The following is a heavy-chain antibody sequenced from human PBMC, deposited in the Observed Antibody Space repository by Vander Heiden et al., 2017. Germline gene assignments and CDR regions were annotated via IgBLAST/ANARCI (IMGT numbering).Heavy chain of an antibody. Sequence: QVQLVQSGAEVKKPGVSVKVSCRTSGYTFTSNFIHWVRQAPGQGLEFMGWITPASGATFYAQRFQGRLTVTSDTSLSTVYMDLSSLTSDDTAMYYCVRETWYYASWGQGTLVTVSS. CDR1: GYTFTSNF. CDR2: ITPASGAT. V-gene: IGHV1-2*02. D-gene: IGHD1-7*01. CDR3: VRETWYYAS. J-gene: IGHJ5*02.